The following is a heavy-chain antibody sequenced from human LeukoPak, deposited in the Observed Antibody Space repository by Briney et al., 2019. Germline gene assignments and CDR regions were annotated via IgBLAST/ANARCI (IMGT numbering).Heavy chain of an antibody. J-gene: IGHJ4*02. CDR1: GFSFSSYA. D-gene: IGHD3-3*01. CDR3: ARESDFWSGYSGY. Sequence: PGGSLRLSCAAPGFSFSSYAMSWVRQAPGKGLEWVSGISGSDGSTYSADSVKGRFTISRDNSKNTLYLQMNSLRAEDTAVYYCARESDFWSGYSGYWGQGTLVTVSS. CDR2: ISGSDGST. V-gene: IGHV3-23*01.